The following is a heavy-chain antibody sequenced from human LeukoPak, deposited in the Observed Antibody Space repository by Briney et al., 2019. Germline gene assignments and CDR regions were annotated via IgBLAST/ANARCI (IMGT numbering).Heavy chain of an antibody. V-gene: IGHV3-21*01. Sequence: GGSLRLSCAASGFTFSSYSMNWVRQAPGKGREGVSSISSSSSYIYYADSVKGRFTISRDNAKNSLYLQMNSLRAEDTAVYYCARGSGNNLFDHWGQGTLVTVSS. J-gene: IGHJ5*02. CDR1: GFTFSSYS. CDR2: ISSSSSYI. D-gene: IGHD3-10*01. CDR3: ARGSGNNLFDH.